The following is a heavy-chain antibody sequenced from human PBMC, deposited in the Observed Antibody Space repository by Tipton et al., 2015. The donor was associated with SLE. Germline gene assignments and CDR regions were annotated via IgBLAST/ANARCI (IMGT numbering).Heavy chain of an antibody. V-gene: IGHV4-59*11. CDR3: ARMWGHDFWSGYSSFDP. CDR2: IYYSGST. D-gene: IGHD3-3*01. J-gene: IGHJ5*02. Sequence: TLSLTCTVSGGSISSHYWSWIRQPPGKGLEWIGYIYYSGSTKYNPSLKSRVSISVDTSKNQFSLKLSSVTAADTAVYYCARMWGHDFWSGYSSFDPWGQGTLVTVSS. CDR1: GGSISSHY.